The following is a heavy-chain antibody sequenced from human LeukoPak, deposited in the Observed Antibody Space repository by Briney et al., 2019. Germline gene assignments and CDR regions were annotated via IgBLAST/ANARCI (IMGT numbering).Heavy chain of an antibody. D-gene: IGHD2-2*01. J-gene: IGHJ4*02. CDR3: ARGSTPSTLDYFDY. V-gene: IGHV3-48*04. Sequence: PGGSLRLSCAASGFTFSSYSMNWVRQAPGKGLEWVSYISSSGSTIYYADSVKGRFTISRDNAKNSLYLQMNSLRAEDTAVYYCARGSTPSTLDYFDYWGQGTLVTVSS. CDR2: ISSSGSTI. CDR1: GFTFSSYS.